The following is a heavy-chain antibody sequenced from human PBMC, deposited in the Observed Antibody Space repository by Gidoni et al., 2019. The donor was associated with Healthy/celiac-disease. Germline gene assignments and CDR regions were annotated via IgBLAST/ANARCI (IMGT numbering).Heavy chain of an antibody. CDR2: ISGSGGST. Sequence: EVQLLESGGGLVQPGGSLRLSCAASGFPFSSYALSWVRQAPGKGLEWVSAISGSGGSTYYADSVKGRFTISRDNSKNTLYLQMNSLRAEDTAVYYCAKDLYYGSGSYYFGAFDIWGQGTMVTVSS. V-gene: IGHV3-23*01. D-gene: IGHD3-10*01. J-gene: IGHJ3*02. CDR1: GFPFSSYA. CDR3: AKDLYYGSGSYYFGAFDI.